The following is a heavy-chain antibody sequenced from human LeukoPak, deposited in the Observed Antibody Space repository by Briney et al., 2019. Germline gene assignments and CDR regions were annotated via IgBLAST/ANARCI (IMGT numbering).Heavy chain of an antibody. Sequence: SETLSLTCAVSGGSISSGGYSWSWIRQPPGKGLEWIEYIYHSGSTYYNPSLKSRVTISVDRSKNQFSLKLSSVTAADTAVYYCARVVYCSGGSCSMSKTSTFDYWGQGTLVTVSS. D-gene: IGHD2-15*01. CDR2: IYHSGST. CDR3: ARVVYCSGGSCSMSKTSTFDY. V-gene: IGHV4-30-2*01. J-gene: IGHJ4*02. CDR1: GGSISSGGYS.